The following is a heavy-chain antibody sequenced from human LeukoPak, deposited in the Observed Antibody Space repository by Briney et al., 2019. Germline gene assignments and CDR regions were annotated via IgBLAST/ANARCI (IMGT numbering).Heavy chain of an antibody. J-gene: IGHJ4*02. Sequence: SETLSLTCAESGGSVSGHYWDWIRQPPGKGLEWIGYIYASGSANYHPSLKSRVTISLDTSENHVSLRLTSVTAEDTAVYYCAKEAPGGSGWTYFDYWGQGSLVTVSS. D-gene: IGHD6-19*01. V-gene: IGHV4-59*02. CDR3: AKEAPGGSGWTYFDY. CDR1: GGSVSGHY. CDR2: IYASGSA.